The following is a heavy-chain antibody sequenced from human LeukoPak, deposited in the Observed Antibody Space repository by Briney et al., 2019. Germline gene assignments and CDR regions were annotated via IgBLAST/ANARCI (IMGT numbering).Heavy chain of an antibody. Sequence: GGSLRLSCAVSGFPVNSNHMSWVRQAPGKGLEWVSIIYTDDNTYYADSVRGRFTISRDNSKNTLYLQMNSLTVEDTAIYFCATRPASETYFAVFDYWGQGTLVTVSS. J-gene: IGHJ4*02. D-gene: IGHD1-26*01. CDR1: GFPVNSNH. CDR3: ATRPASETYFAVFDY. CDR2: IYTDDNT. V-gene: IGHV3-66*01.